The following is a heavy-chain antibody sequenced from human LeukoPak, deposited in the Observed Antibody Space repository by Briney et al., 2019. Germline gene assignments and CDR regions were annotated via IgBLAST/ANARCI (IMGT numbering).Heavy chain of an antibody. V-gene: IGHV4-59*01. Sequence: PSETLSLTCTVSGGSISTYYRSWIRQPPGKGLEWIGYVYYGGITHYNPSLKSRVTITLDTSKNQFSLKLTSVTAADTAVYYCARAGGDRFDYWGQGSLVTVSS. CDR3: ARAGGDRFDY. CDR2: VYYGGIT. J-gene: IGHJ4*02. D-gene: IGHD4-17*01. CDR1: GGSISTYY.